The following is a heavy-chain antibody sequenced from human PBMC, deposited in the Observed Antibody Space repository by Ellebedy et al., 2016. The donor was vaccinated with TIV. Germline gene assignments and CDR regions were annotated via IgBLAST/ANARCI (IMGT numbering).Heavy chain of an antibody. CDR2: INAGNGNT. CDR3: ARDMTTVTINWFDP. Sequence: ASVKVSXKASGYTFTSYAMHWVRQAPGQRLERMGWINAGNGNTKYSQKFQGRVTITRDTSASTAYMELSSLRSEDTAVYYCARDMTTVTINWFDPWGQGTLVTVSS. V-gene: IGHV1-3*01. J-gene: IGHJ5*02. CDR1: GYTFTSYA. D-gene: IGHD4-17*01.